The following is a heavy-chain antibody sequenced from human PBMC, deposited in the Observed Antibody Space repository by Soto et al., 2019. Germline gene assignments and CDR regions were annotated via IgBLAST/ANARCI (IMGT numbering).Heavy chain of an antibody. CDR3: AREGQGGTFDP. J-gene: IGHJ5*02. CDR1: GFTFSSYD. D-gene: IGHD3-16*01. CDR2: IGTAGDT. Sequence: EVQLAESGGGLVQPGGSLRLSCAASGFTFSSYDMHWVRQATGKGLEWVSAIGTAGDTYYPGSVKGRFTISRENAKNSLYPQMNSLRAGDTAGYYCAREGQGGTFDPWGQGTLVTVSS. V-gene: IGHV3-13*04.